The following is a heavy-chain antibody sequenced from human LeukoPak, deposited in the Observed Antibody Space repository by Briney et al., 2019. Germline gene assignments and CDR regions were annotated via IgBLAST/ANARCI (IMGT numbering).Heavy chain of an antibody. CDR2: INPNSGGT. V-gene: IGHV1-2*02. CDR3: ARDETTVGYIVIAVAGTFDY. D-gene: IGHD6-19*01. J-gene: IGHJ4*02. CDR1: GYTFTGYY. Sequence: ASVKVSCKASGYTFTGYYMHWVRQAPGQGLEWMGWINPNSGGTNYAQKFQGRVTMTRDTSISTAYMELSRLRSDGTAVYYCARDETTVGYIVIAVAGTFDYWGQGTLVTVSS.